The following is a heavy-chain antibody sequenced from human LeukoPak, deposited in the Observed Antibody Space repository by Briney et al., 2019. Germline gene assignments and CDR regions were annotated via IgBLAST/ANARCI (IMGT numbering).Heavy chain of an antibody. J-gene: IGHJ4*02. V-gene: IGHV6-1*01. CDR1: GDSLSSNSAA. CDR3: AGGMVRGVTDFDY. Sequence: SQTLSLTCAISGDSLSSNSAAWNWIRQSPSRGLEWLGRTYYRSQWYNDYAVSVKSRITINADTSKNQFSLQLNSVTPEDTAVYYCAGGMVRGVTDFDYWGQGTLVTVSS. D-gene: IGHD3-10*01. CDR2: TYYRSQWYN.